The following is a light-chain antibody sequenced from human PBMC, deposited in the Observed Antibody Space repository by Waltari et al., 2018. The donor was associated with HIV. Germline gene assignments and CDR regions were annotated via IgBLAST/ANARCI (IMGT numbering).Light chain of an antibody. CDR3: NSRDSSGNHLV. Sequence: SSELTQDPTVSVALGQTVRITCQGDSLRSYYARWYQLRQGQDPVLVIYGEDHRPSGHPDRFSSSSSGNTASLTITGAQAEDEADYYCNSRDSSGNHLVFGGGTKLTVL. J-gene: IGLJ2*01. V-gene: IGLV3-19*01. CDR2: GED. CDR1: SLRSYY.